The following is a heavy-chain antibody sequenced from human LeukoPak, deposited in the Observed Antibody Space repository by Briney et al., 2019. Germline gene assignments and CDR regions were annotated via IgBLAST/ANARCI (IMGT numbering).Heavy chain of an antibody. CDR1: GGTFSSYA. Sequence: SVKVSCKASGGTFSSYAISWVRQAPGQGLEWMGRIIPIFGTANYAQKFQVRVTITTDESTSTAYMELSSLRSEDTAVYYCARVIVVVVAAVNAFDIWGQGTMGTVSS. CDR3: ARVIVVVVAAVNAFDI. CDR2: IIPIFGTA. J-gene: IGHJ3*02. V-gene: IGHV1-69*05. D-gene: IGHD2-15*01.